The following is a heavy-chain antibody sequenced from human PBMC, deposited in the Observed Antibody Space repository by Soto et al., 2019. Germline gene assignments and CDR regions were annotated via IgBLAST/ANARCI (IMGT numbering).Heavy chain of an antibody. CDR2: IWHDGSNK. CDR3: ARESSKSDSTGVFDY. V-gene: IGHV3-33*01. CDR1: GVTFSSFG. J-gene: IGHJ4*01. D-gene: IGHD7-27*01. Sequence: QVQLVESGGGVVQPGRSLRLSFAASGVTFSSFGMHWVGQAPGKGLEWVAFIWHDGSNKYYADSVKGRFTISRDNSKNLLYRQMNSLTAEDTAVYYFARESSKSDSTGVFDYWGHGTMVTVS.